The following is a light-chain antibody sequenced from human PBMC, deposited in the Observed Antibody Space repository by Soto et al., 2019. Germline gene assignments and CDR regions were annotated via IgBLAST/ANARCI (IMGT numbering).Light chain of an antibody. CDR1: SSNVANNY. CDR3: GTWDSGRSV. CDR2: GNN. V-gene: IGLV1-51*01. J-gene: IGLJ3*02. Sequence: QSVLTQPPSVSAAPGQKVTISCSGSSSNVANNYVSWYQQVPGTAPKLVIFGNNKRPSGIPDRFSGSKSGTSATLGITGLQTGDEAVYYCGTWDSGRSVFGGGTKLTVL.